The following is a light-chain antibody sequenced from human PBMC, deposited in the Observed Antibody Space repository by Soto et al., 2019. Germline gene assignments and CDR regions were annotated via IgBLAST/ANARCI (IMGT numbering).Light chain of an antibody. CDR3: QHYGGEWT. V-gene: IGKV1-5*01. CDR1: QSISNR. J-gene: IGKJ1*01. Sequence: DIQMTQSPSTLSPSVGDIVTITFRASQSISNRLAWYQQKPGKAPKVLIFDASSLESGVPSRFSASGSGTEFSLTISSLQPDDFATYYCQHYGGEWTFGQGTKVDIK. CDR2: DAS.